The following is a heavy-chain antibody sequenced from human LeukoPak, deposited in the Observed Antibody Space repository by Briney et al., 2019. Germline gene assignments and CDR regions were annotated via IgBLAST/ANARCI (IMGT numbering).Heavy chain of an antibody. V-gene: IGHV3-30*02. CDR2: IRYDGNNK. CDR3: ATDSGWTAN. J-gene: IGHJ4*02. Sequence: GGSLRLSCAASGFTFSSYGIHWVRQAPGKGLEGGAFIRYDGNNKYYADSVKGRFTISRDNAKNTLFLQLSSLRAEDTAVYFCATDSGWTANWGQGTLVTVSS. D-gene: IGHD6-19*01. CDR1: GFTFSSYG.